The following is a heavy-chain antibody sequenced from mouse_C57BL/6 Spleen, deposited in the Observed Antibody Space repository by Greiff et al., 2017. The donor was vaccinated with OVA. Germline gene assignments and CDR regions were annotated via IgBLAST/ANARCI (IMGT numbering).Heavy chain of an antibody. CDR1: GYTFTSYW. CDR2: IDPSDSET. CDR3: ARGESNYPSYYYAMDY. J-gene: IGHJ4*01. Sequence: QVQLQQPGAELVRPGSSVKLSCKASGYTFTSYWMHWVKQRPIQGLEWIGNIDPSDSETHYNQKFKDKATLTVDKSSSTAYMQLSSLTSEDSAVYYCARGESNYPSYYYAMDYWGQGTSVTVSS. V-gene: IGHV1-52*01. D-gene: IGHD2-5*01.